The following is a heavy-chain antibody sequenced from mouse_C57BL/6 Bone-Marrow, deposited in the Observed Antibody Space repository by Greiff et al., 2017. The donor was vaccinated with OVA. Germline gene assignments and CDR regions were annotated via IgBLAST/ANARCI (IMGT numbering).Heavy chain of an antibody. CDR2: INPYTGGT. J-gene: IGHJ2*01. D-gene: IGHD2-3*01. CDR3: ARSDGYYSYYFDY. V-gene: IGHV1-19*01. CDR1: GYTFTDYY. Sequence: EVKLQQSGPVLVKPGASVKMSCKASGYTFTDYYMNWVKQSHGKSLEWIGVINPYTGGTCYNPKFKGTATLTVDKSSSPAYMELNSLTSEDSAVYYCARSDGYYSYYFDYWGQGTTLTVSS.